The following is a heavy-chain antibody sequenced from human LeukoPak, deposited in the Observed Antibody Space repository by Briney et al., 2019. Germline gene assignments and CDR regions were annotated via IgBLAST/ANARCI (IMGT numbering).Heavy chain of an antibody. CDR2: IKTDGTIT. CDR3: VTTWGDY. J-gene: IGHJ4*02. Sequence: QPGGSLRLSCAVSGFTFSNHWMYWVRQVPGKGLVCVSAIKTDGTITSYADSVKGRFTISRDNAKNTLYLQMSGLRAEDTAIYYCVTTWGDYWGQGTQVTVSS. D-gene: IGHD3-16*01. V-gene: IGHV3-74*01. CDR1: GFTFSNHW.